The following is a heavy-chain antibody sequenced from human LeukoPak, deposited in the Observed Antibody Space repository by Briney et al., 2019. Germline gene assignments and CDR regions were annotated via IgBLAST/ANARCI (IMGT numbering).Heavy chain of an antibody. Sequence: GGSLRLSCAASGFTFSSYAVSWVRQAPGKGLEWISSISGTGVSTYSADSVKGRFTISRDNSKNTLYLQMNSLRAEDTAVYYCARGPDAFDIWGQGTMVTVSS. CDR1: GFTFSSYA. CDR3: ARGPDAFDI. CDR2: ISGTGVST. V-gene: IGHV3-23*01. J-gene: IGHJ3*02.